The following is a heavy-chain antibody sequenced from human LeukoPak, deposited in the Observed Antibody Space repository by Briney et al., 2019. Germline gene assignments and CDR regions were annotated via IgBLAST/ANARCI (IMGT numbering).Heavy chain of an antibody. CDR3: ARGSVVGAKDSLAFET. CDR1: EYTFTDYC. V-gene: IGHV1-2*02. Sequence: ASVKVSCKASEYTFTDYCIHWVRQAPGQGLEWMGWIRPDSGDTKYARKYQGRVTMTTDTSITTAYMELSSLESDDTAIFYCARGSVVGAKDSLAFETWGQGTIVTVAS. CDR2: IRPDSGDT. J-gene: IGHJ3*02. D-gene: IGHD2-15*01.